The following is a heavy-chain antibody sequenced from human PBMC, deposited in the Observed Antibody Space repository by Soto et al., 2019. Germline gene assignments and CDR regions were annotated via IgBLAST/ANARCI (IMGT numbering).Heavy chain of an antibody. D-gene: IGHD3-3*01. J-gene: IGHJ4*02. CDR3: AKPPTYYDFWSGYYTGNYFDY. CDR1: GFTFSSYA. Sequence: GGSLRLSCAASGFTFSSYAMSWVRQAPGKGLGWVSAISGSGGSTYYADSVKGRFTISRDNSKNTLYLQMNSLRAEDTAVYYCAKPPTYYDFWSGYYTGNYFDYWGQGTLVTVSS. V-gene: IGHV3-23*01. CDR2: ISGSGGST.